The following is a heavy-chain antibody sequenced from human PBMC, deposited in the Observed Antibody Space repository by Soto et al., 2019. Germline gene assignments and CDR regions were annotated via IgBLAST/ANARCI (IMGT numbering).Heavy chain of an antibody. CDR3: AVDRRDDAFYI. V-gene: IGHV3-30-3*01. CDR1: GFTFSSYA. Sequence: WGSLRLSCAASGFTFSSYAMHWVRQAPGKGLERVAVISYDGSNKYYADSVKGRFTISRDNSKNTQYLQMNSLRAEATAVYYGAVDRRDDAFYIWGPGTMVTVSS. CDR2: ISYDGSNK. J-gene: IGHJ3*02.